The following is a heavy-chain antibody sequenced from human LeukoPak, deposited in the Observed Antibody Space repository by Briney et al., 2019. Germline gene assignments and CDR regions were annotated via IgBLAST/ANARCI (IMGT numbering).Heavy chain of an antibody. J-gene: IGHJ4*02. CDR2: LIGSSGST. CDR3: VKGAYDYIEIAYFDY. Sequence: PGGSLRLSCAASGFTLNKYAMNWVRRAPGKGLEWVSVLIGSSGSTDYADSVKGRFTISRDTSKNTLYLEMNSLRAEDTAIYYCVKGAYDYIEIAYFDYWGQGTRVTVSS. CDR1: GFTLNKYA. V-gene: IGHV3-23*01. D-gene: IGHD5-12*01.